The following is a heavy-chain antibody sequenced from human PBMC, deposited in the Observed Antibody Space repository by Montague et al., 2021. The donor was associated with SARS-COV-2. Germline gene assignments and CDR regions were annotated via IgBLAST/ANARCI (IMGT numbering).Heavy chain of an antibody. V-gene: IGHV3-43*02. Sequence: SLRLSCAASGFTFDGYAMYWVRQAPGKGLEWVSRISGGGGRTIYADSVKGRFTISRDNSKNTLYLQMNSLRTEDAAVYYCAKARTWGSESMIYGVDVWGQGTLVTVSS. D-gene: IGHD3-10*01. CDR1: GFTFDGYA. CDR2: ISGGGGRT. J-gene: IGHJ6*02. CDR3: AKARTWGSESMIYGVDV.